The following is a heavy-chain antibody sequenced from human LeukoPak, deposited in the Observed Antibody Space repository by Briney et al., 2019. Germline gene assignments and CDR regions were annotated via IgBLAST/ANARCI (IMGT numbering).Heavy chain of an antibody. J-gene: IGHJ4*02. V-gene: IGHV3-30*18. Sequence: GGSLRLSCAASGFTFSSYGMHWVRQAPAKGLEWVAIISYDGSNKYYADSVKGRFTISRDNSKNTLYLQMNSLRAEDTAVYYCAKDLGGLMVNYFFDYWGQGTLVTVSS. CDR1: GFTFSSYG. CDR3: AKDLGGLMVNYFFDY. CDR2: ISYDGSNK. D-gene: IGHD4/OR15-4a*01.